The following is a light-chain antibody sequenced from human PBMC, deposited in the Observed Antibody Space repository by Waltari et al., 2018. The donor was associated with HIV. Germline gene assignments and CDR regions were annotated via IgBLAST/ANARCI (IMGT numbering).Light chain of an antibody. J-gene: IGKJ1*01. V-gene: IGKV3-15*01. CDR1: QRVGSR. CDR2: GAD. CDR3: QQYDNWPWT. Sequence: EIMMTQSPATLSVSPGERTTLSCRASQRVGSRVAWDQQIPGQAPRLLIFGADTSASGVPDRFTGSGSETEFTLTISSLQSEDFAVYFCQQYDNWPWTFGQGTKVEIK.